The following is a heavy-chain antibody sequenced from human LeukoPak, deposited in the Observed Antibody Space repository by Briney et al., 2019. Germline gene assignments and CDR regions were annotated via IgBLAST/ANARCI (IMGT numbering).Heavy chain of an antibody. CDR2: IWYDGSNK. Sequence: GGSLRLSCATSGFKFSDCGFHWVRQAPGKGLEWVAFIWYDGSNKYYADSVKGRFTISRDNSKDTLYLQMNSLRAEDTAVYYCAAAVSSSWYSGIYYYYGMDVWGQGTTVTVSS. J-gene: IGHJ6*02. D-gene: IGHD6-13*01. CDR3: AAAVSSSWYSGIYYYYGMDV. CDR1: GFKFSDCG. V-gene: IGHV3-30*02.